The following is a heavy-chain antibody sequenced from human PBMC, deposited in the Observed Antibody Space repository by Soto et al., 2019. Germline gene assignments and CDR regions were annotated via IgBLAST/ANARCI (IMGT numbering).Heavy chain of an antibody. D-gene: IGHD3-10*01. Sequence: EVQLVESGGGLVNPGGSLRLSCAASGLTFSYYPLHWVRRAPGKGLEWVSSISGIRDYIRYADSVKGRFTISRDNAKTSLYLQMNSLTAEDTAVYYCAREGVHNYTEYYFDYWGQGPLVTVSS. V-gene: IGHV3-21*06. CDR3: AREGVHNYTEYYFDY. CDR1: GLTFSYYP. J-gene: IGHJ4*02. CDR2: ISGIRDYI.